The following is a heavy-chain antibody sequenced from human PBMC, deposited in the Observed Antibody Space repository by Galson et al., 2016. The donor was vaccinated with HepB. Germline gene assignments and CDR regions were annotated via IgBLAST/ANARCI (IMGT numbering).Heavy chain of an antibody. J-gene: IGHJ1*01. Sequence: SLRLSCAASGFTFSSYAMHWVRQAPGKGLEWVAVISYDGSNKYYADSVKGRFTISRDNSKNTLYLQMNSLRAEDRAVYYCARDRAYYDYVWGSYRTKGTFQHWGQGTRVTVSS. CDR2: ISYDGSNK. CDR1: GFTFSSYA. D-gene: IGHD3-16*02. CDR3: ARDRAYYDYVWGSYRTKGTFQH. V-gene: IGHV3-30-3*01.